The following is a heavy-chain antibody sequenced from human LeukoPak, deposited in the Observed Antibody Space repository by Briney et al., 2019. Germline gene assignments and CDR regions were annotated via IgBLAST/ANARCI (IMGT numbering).Heavy chain of an antibody. CDR2: IIPIFGIA. J-gene: IGHJ6*02. CDR1: RGTFSSYA. CDR3: ARDRDYDFSYYYGMDV. V-gene: IGHV1-69*04. D-gene: IGHD3-3*01. Sequence: ASVKVSCKASRGTFSSYAISWVRQAPGQGLEWMGRIIPIFGIANYAQKFQGRVTITADKSTSTAYMELSSLRSEDTAVYYCARDRDYDFSYYYGMDVWGQGTTVTVS.